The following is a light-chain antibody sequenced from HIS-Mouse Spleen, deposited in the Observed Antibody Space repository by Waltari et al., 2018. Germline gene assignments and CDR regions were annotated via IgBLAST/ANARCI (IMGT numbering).Light chain of an antibody. CDR2: AAS. V-gene: IGKV1-9*01. J-gene: IGKJ1*01. CDR3: QQLNSYPPT. CDR1: QGIRSY. Sequence: DLQLTQSPSFLSASVGDRVTLTCRASQGIRSYLAWYQQKPGKAPKLLIYAASTLQSGVPSRFSGSGSGTEFTLTISSLQPEDFATYYCQQLNSYPPTFGQGTKVEIK.